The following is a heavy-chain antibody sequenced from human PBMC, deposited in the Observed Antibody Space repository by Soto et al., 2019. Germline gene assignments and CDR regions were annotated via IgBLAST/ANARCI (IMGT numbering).Heavy chain of an antibody. D-gene: IGHD3-9*01. CDR1: GASLARGGFY. CDR2: IYYSGST. J-gene: IGHJ4*02. V-gene: IGHV4-31*11. Sequence: QVQLQESGPGVVKPSQTLSLTCAVSGASLARGGFYWNWIRQSPGKGLEWLGDIYYSGSTRYNPSLKSRTTISVDTSKNQFSLELSSVTAADTAISYCATYYDILTGPMGALNYWGQGILVTVSS. CDR3: ATYYDILTGPMGALNY.